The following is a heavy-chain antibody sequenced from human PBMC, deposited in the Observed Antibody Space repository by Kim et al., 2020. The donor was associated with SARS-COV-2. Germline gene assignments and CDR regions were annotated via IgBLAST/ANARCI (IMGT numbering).Heavy chain of an antibody. CDR1: GFTFNNYA. CDR2: VSYDGSHK. V-gene: IGHV3-30*04. D-gene: IGHD1-1*01. CDR3: ARDSATGTWGYYFDN. J-gene: IGHJ4*02. Sequence: GGSLRLSCAASGFTFNNYAMHWVRQAPGKGLEWVAIVSYDGSHKYYADSVKGRFTISRDTSKNTLYLQMNSLRAEDTAVYYCARDSATGTWGYYFDNWGQGTLVTVSS.